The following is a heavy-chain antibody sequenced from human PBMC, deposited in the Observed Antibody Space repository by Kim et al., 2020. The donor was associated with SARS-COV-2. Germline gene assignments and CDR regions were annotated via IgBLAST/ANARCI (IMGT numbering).Heavy chain of an antibody. J-gene: IGHJ3*01. V-gene: IGHV4-59*08. Sequence: SETLSLTCTVSGVSITSYFWSWIRQPPGKGLEWIGNLFYTGTTTYSPSLKSRVVMSLDKSRNQVSLNLNSATAADTAVYYCSGLLDAFDFWGPGTAVTV. CDR2: LFYTGTT. CDR3: SGLLDAFDF. D-gene: IGHD2-15*01. CDR1: GVSITSYF.